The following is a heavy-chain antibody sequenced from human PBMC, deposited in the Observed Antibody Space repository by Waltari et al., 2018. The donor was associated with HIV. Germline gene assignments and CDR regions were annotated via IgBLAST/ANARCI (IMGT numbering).Heavy chain of an antibody. Sequence: QVQLVESGGGVVQPGRSLRLSCAASRMTFSRYDMHWVRQAPGKGVEWVAVIWHDGSNQYYVDSVKGRFTSSRDNSRNTLYLQMNSLRVEDTAVYYCARSTYQQLRNGFDIWGQGTMVAVSS. CDR3: ARSTYQQLRNGFDI. V-gene: IGHV3-33*01. D-gene: IGHD2-2*01. J-gene: IGHJ3*02. CDR1: RMTFSRYD. CDR2: IWHDGSNQ.